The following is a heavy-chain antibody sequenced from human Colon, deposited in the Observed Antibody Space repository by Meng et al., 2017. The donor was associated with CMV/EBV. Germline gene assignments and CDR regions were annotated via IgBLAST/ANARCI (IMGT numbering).Heavy chain of an antibody. Sequence: QTQVQEACPGLVKPSESLSLTVPVSGGSNSSSSYYWGWIRQPPGKGLEWIGSIYYSGSTYYNPSLKSRVTISVDTSKNQFSLKLSSVTAADTAVYYCARAAAAGEYYFDYWGQGTLVTVSS. CDR1: GGSNSSSSYY. J-gene: IGHJ4*02. CDR3: ARAAAAGEYYFDY. D-gene: IGHD6-13*01. CDR2: IYYSGST. V-gene: IGHV4-39*07.